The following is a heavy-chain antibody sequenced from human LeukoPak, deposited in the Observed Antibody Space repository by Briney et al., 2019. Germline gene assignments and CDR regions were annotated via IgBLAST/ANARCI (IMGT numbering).Heavy chain of an antibody. CDR1: GFTFSRYA. D-gene: IGHD1-26*01. Sequence: PGGSLRLSCAPSGFTFSRYAMHGVRRAPGKGLEWVAVISYDGSNKYYADSVKGRFTITRDNSKNTLYLQMNSLRAEDTAVYYCASSSGSYSSIETFDYWGQGTLVTVSS. CDR2: ISYDGSNK. J-gene: IGHJ4*02. V-gene: IGHV3-30*04. CDR3: ASSSGSYSSIETFDY.